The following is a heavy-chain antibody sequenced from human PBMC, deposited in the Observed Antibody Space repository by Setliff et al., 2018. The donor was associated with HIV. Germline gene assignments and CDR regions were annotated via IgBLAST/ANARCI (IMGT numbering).Heavy chain of an antibody. J-gene: IGHJ6*03. CDR3: ARDTTYYDMSGYSYMDV. CDR1: GFTFSSYG. CDR2: IRYDGSNK. Sequence: PGGSLRLSCAASGFTFSSYGMHWVRQAPGKGLEWVAFIRYDGSNKYYADSVKGRFTISRDNAKNSLFLQMNSLRAEDTALYYCARDTTYYDMSGYSYMDVWGKGTTVTVSS. V-gene: IGHV3-30*02. D-gene: IGHD3-9*01.